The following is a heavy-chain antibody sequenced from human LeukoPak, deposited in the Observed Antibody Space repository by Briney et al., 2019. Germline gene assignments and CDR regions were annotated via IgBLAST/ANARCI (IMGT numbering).Heavy chain of an antibody. CDR3: ARDRYSSGWYLDY. Sequence: ASVKVSCKASGFTFTSYGISWVRQAPGQGLEWMGWINTNTGNPTYAQGFAGRFVFSLDTSVSTAYLQISSLKAEDTAVYYCARDRYSSGWYLDYWGQGTLVTVSS. J-gene: IGHJ4*02. CDR2: INTNTGNP. V-gene: IGHV7-4-1*02. D-gene: IGHD6-19*01. CDR1: GFTFTSYG.